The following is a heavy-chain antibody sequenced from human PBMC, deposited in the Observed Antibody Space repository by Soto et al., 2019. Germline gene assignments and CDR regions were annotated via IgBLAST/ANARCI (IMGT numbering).Heavy chain of an antibody. Sequence: EVQLVESGGGLVKPGVSLRLSCAASGFTFSSYGMNWVRQAPGKGLEWVSSITSSSSSIDYSDSVKGRFTISRDDAKNSLFLQMNSLRAEDTAVYYCARDSAGTYPFDYWGQGILVIVSS. CDR3: ARDSAGTYPFDY. CDR1: GFTFSSYG. V-gene: IGHV3-21*01. CDR2: ITSSSSSI. D-gene: IGHD6-13*01. J-gene: IGHJ4*02.